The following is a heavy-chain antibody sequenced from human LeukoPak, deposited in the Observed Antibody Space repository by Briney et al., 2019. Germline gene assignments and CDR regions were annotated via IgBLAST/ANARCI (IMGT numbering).Heavy chain of an antibody. Sequence: PLETLSLTCTVSGGSISSGSYYWSWIRQPAGKGLEWIGRIYTSGSTNYNPSLKSRVTISVDTSKNQFSLKLSSVTAADTAVYYCARSPLGATANRSPDYWGQGTLVTVSS. CDR1: GGSISSGSYY. J-gene: IGHJ4*02. CDR3: ARSPLGATANRSPDY. D-gene: IGHD1-26*01. V-gene: IGHV4-61*02. CDR2: IYTSGST.